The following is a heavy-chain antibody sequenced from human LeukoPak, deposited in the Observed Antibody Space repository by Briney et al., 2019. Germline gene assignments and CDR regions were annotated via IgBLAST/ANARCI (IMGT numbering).Heavy chain of an antibody. D-gene: IGHD3-10*01. J-gene: IGHJ4*02. V-gene: IGHV4-59*01. CDR3: ARAHYYGSGSYTQFDY. Sequence: SETLSLTCTVSGGSISSYYWSWIRQPPGKGLEWIGYIYYSGSTNYNPSLKSRVTISVDTSKNQFSLKLSSVTAADTAVYYCARAHYYGSGSYTQFDYWGQGTLVTVSS. CDR1: GGSISSYY. CDR2: IYYSGST.